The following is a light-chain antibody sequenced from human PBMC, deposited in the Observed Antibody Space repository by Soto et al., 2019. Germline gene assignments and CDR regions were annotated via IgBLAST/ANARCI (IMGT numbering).Light chain of an antibody. CDR2: EVN. CDR1: SSDIGNYNY. CDR3: SSFTTSLTVV. Sequence: QSALTQPASVSGSPGQSITISCTGTSSDIGNYNYVSWYQQHPGKAPKLIIYEVNNRPSGVSNRFSGSKSDNTASLTITGLQAEDEADYYCSSFTTSLTVVFGGGTKLTVL. J-gene: IGLJ2*01. V-gene: IGLV2-14*01.